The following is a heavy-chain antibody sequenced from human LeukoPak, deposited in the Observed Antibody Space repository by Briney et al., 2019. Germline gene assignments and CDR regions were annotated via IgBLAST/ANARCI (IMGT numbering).Heavy chain of an antibody. CDR1: GYPFIDYY. CDR3: ARAYYDSSGYSAY. J-gene: IGHJ4*02. V-gene: IGHV1-18*04. D-gene: IGHD3-22*01. CDR2: ISAYNGNT. Sequence: GASVKVSCKASGYPFIDYYLHWVRQAPGQGLEWMGWISAYNGNTNYAQKLQGRVTMTTDTSTSTAYMELRSLRSDDTAVYYCARAYYDSSGYSAYWGQGTLVTVSS.